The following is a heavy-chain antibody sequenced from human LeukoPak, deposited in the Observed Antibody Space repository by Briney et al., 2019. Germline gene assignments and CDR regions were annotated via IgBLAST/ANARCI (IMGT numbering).Heavy chain of an antibody. CDR1: GFTFSSYW. CDR2: INQDGSQK. CDR3: ARALAAAGSY. Sequence: GGSLRLSCADSGFTFSSYWMHWVRQAPGKGLEWVANINQDGSQKYYVDSVKGRFTISRDNAKNSLYLQMNSLRAEDTAVYYCARALAAAGSYWGQGTLVTVSS. J-gene: IGHJ4*02. V-gene: IGHV3-7*01. D-gene: IGHD6-25*01.